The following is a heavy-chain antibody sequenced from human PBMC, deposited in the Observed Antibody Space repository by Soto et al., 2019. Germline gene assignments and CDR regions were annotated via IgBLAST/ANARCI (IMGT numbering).Heavy chain of an antibody. CDR3: ARDRAPFTMIVVVSTSEGDAFDI. V-gene: IGHV1-18*01. D-gene: IGHD3-22*01. CDR2: ISAYNGNT. Sequence: QVQLVQSGAEVKKPGASVKVSCKASGYTFTSYGISWVRQAPGQGLEWMGWISAYNGNTNYAQKLQGRVTMTTDTSTSTAHMELRSLRSDDTAVYYCARDRAPFTMIVVVSTSEGDAFDIWGQGTMVTVSS. J-gene: IGHJ3*02. CDR1: GYTFTSYG.